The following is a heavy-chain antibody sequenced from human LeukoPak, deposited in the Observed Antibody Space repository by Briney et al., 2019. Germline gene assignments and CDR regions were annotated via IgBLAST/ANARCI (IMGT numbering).Heavy chain of an antibody. D-gene: IGHD6-19*01. CDR3: ARDGGVAGKLDY. V-gene: IGHV6-1*01. Sequence: SQTLSLTRAISGDSVSSNSVAWNWIRHSPSRGLEWLGRTFYRSKWYTDYAVSVKSRITINPDTSKNQLSLQLNSVTPEDTAEYYCARDGGVAGKLDYWGQGTLVTVSS. J-gene: IGHJ4*02. CDR2: TFYRSKWYT. CDR1: GDSVSSNSVA.